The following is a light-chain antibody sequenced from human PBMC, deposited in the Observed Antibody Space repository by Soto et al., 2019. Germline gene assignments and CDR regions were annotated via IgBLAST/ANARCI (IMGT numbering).Light chain of an antibody. CDR3: VGWDTSLTGHWV. Sequence: QPLLTQPPSASGTPGQRVTISCSGSSSNIGNDYVHWYQQFPGTAPKLLIYRNNQRPSGVPDRFSGSKSGTSASLAISGLRSEDEADYYCVGWDTSLTGHWVFGGGTKLTVL. V-gene: IGLV1-47*01. CDR1: SSNIGNDY. J-gene: IGLJ3*02. CDR2: RNN.